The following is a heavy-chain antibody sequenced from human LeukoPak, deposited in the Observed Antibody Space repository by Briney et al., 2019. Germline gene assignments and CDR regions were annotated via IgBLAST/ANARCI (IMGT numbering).Heavy chain of an antibody. CDR1: GGSISSNNYY. J-gene: IGHJ5*02. CDR2: IYHSGST. V-gene: IGHV4-39*01. CDR3: ARQLPEYSYLSRWIDP. D-gene: IGHD5-18*01. Sequence: SETPSLTCTVSGGSISSNNYYWGWIRQPPGNGLEWIGNIYHSGSTYHNPSLKSRVTISVDTSKNQFSLKLSSVTAADTAVYYCARQLPEYSYLSRWIDPWGQGTLVTVSS.